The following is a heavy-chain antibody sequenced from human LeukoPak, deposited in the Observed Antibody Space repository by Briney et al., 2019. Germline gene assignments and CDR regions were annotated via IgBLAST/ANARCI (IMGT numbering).Heavy chain of an antibody. D-gene: IGHD1-1*01. CDR1: GFTFSSYG. Sequence: GGSLRLSCAASGFTFSSYGMHWVRQAPGKGLEGVAVIWYDGSNKYYADSVKGRFTISRDNSKNTLYLQMNSLRAEDTAVYYCAREKLDAFDIWGQGTMVTVSS. V-gene: IGHV3-33*01. CDR2: IWYDGSNK. CDR3: AREKLDAFDI. J-gene: IGHJ3*02.